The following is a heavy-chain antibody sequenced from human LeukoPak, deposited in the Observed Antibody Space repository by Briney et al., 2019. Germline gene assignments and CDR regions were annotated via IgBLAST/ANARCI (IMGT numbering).Heavy chain of an antibody. CDR1: GFTFSNAW. D-gene: IGHD6-6*01. J-gene: IGHJ6*03. CDR3: TTDLSSSSGYYYYMDV. V-gene: IGHV3-15*01. Sequence: GGSLRLSCAASGFTFSNAWMSWVRQAPGKGLEWVGRIKSKTDGGTTDYAAPVKGRFTISRDDSKNTLYLQVNSLKTEDTAVYYCTTDLSSSSGYYYYMDVWGKGTTVTVSS. CDR2: IKSKTDGGTT.